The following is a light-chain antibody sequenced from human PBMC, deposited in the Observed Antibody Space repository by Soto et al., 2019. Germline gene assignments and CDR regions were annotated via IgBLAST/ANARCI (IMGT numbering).Light chain of an antibody. CDR1: QSVSSN. J-gene: IGKJ5*01. CDR2: GAS. V-gene: IGKV3-11*01. CDR3: QQRHNWPIT. Sequence: EIELTQSPATLSLSPGERATLSCRASQSVSSNLAWYQQKPGQAPRLLIYGASTRATGIPARFSGSGSGTDFTLTISGLEPADLGVYYCQQRHNWPITFGQGTRLEIK.